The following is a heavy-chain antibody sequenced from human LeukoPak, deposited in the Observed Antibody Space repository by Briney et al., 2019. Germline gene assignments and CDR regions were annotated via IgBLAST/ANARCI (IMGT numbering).Heavy chain of an antibody. CDR1: GFTFSSYS. D-gene: IGHD2-2*03. J-gene: IGHJ4*02. CDR2: ISSSSSTI. V-gene: IGHV3-48*02. Sequence: PGGSLRLSCAASGFTFSSYSMNWVRQAPGKGLEWVSYISSSSSTIYYADSVKGRFTISRDNAKNSLYLQMNSLRDEDTAVYYCARSGPGYCSSTSCSSSDYWGQGTLVTVSS. CDR3: ARSGPGYCSSTSCSSSDY.